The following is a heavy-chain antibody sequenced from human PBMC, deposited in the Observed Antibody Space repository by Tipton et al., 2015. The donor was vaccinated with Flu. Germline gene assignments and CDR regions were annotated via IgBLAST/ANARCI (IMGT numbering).Heavy chain of an antibody. J-gene: IGHJ6*02. D-gene: IGHD6-19*01. Sequence: TLSLTCAVYGGSFSGYYWSWIRQPPGKGLEWIGEINHSGSTNYNPSLKSRVTISVDTSKNQFSLKLSSVTAADTAVYYCARDSSGWYYYYGMDVWGQGTTVTVSS. CDR3: ARDSSGWYYYYGMDV. V-gene: IGHV4-34*01. CDR2: INHSGST. CDR1: GGSFSGYY.